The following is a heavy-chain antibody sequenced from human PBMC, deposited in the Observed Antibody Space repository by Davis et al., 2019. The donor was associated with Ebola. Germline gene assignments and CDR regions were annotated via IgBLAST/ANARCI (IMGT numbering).Heavy chain of an antibody. Sequence: AASVKVSCKASGYTFTSYYMHWVRQAPGQGLEWMGIINPSGGGTNYAQKFQGWVTMTRDTSISTAYMELSRLRSDDTAVYYCARDKVDTTYYGMDVWGQGTTATVSS. CDR1: GYTFTSYY. CDR3: ARDKVDTTYYGMDV. CDR2: INPSGGGT. J-gene: IGHJ6*02. D-gene: IGHD1-1*01. V-gene: IGHV1-2*04.